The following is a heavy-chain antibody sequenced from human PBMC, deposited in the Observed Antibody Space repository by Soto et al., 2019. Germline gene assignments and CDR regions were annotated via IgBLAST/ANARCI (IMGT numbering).Heavy chain of an antibody. CDR3: ARFRAVEYSGSFFDY. J-gene: IGHJ4*02. CDR1: SGSISSSNW. Sequence: PSETLSLTCAVSSGSISSSNWWSWVRQPPGKGLEWIGEIYHSGSTNYNPSLKSRVTISVDKSKNQFSLKLSSVTAADTAVYYCARFRAVEYSGSFFDYWGQGTLVTVSS. D-gene: IGHD5-12*01. V-gene: IGHV4-4*02. CDR2: IYHSGST.